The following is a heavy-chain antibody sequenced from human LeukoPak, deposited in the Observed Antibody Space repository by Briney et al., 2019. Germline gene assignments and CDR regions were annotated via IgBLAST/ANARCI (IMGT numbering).Heavy chain of an antibody. Sequence: SETLSLTCTVSGGSISSYYWSWIRQPPGKGLEWIGYIYYSGSTNYNPSLKSRVTISVDKSKNQFSLKLSSVTAADTAVYYCARDLRYSSGWYPDYWGQGTLVTVSS. CDR2: IYYSGST. D-gene: IGHD6-19*01. CDR3: ARDLRYSSGWYPDY. J-gene: IGHJ4*02. CDR1: GGSISSYY. V-gene: IGHV4-59*12.